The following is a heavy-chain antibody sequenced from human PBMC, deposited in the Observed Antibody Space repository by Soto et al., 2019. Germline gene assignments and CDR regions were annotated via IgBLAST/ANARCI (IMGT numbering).Heavy chain of an antibody. CDR2: IKSKTDGGTT. CDR1: GFTFSNAW. D-gene: IGHD3-22*01. Sequence: PGGSLRLSCAASGFTFSNAWMSWVRQAPGKGLEWVGRIKSKTDGGTTDYAAPVKGRFTISRDDSKNTLYLQMNSLKTEDAAVYYCTTVKYYYDRPRGPYSAFDYWGQGTLVTVSS. V-gene: IGHV3-15*01. CDR3: TTVKYYYDRPRGPYSAFDY. J-gene: IGHJ4*02.